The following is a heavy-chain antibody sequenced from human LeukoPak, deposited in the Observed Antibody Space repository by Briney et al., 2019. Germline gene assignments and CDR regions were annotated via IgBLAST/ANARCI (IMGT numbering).Heavy chain of an antibody. Sequence: SETLSLTCTVSGGSISSYYWGWIRQPPGKGLEWIGYIYYSGSTNYNPSLKSRVTISVDTSKNQFSLKLSSVTAADTAVYYCARTYYYGSGSYGFDYWGQGTLVTVSS. CDR3: ARTYYYGSGSYGFDY. CDR1: GGSISSYY. D-gene: IGHD3-10*01. CDR2: IYYSGST. J-gene: IGHJ4*02. V-gene: IGHV4-59*01.